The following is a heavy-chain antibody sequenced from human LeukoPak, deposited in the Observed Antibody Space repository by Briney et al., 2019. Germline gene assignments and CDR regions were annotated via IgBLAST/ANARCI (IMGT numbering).Heavy chain of an antibody. Sequence: GGSLRLSCAASGFTFSSYAMSWVRQAPGKGLEWVSGIHGSGGSTYYADSVKGRFTISKDNSKNTVCLEMNSLRAEDTALYYCAKDRSLWFGELQNWGQGTLVTVSS. CDR2: IHGSGGST. CDR1: GFTFSSYA. V-gene: IGHV3-23*01. CDR3: AKDRSLWFGELQN. D-gene: IGHD3-10*01. J-gene: IGHJ4*02.